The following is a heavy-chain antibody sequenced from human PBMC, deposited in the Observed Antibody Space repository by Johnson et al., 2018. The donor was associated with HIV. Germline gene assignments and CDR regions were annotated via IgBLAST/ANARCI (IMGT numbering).Heavy chain of an antibody. CDR3: ARASAATKGNAFDI. Sequence: VQLVESGGGLIQPGGSLRLSCAASGFTFDDYAVHWVRQAPGKGLEWVSGISWDSRSIGYADSVKGRFTISRDNAKNSLYLQMNSLRAEDTALYYCARASAATKGNAFDIWGQGTMVTVSS. CDR1: GFTFDDYA. CDR2: ISWDSRSI. V-gene: IGHV3-9*01. J-gene: IGHJ3*02. D-gene: IGHD1-26*01.